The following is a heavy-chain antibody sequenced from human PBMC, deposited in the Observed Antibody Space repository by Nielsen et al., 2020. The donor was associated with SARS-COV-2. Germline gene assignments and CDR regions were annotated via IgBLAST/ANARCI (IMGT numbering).Heavy chain of an antibody. CDR2: INPSASST. J-gene: IGHJ6*02. D-gene: IGHD2-2*01. V-gene: IGHV1-46*01. Sequence: WVRQAPGQGLEWMGIINPSASSTSYAQKFQGRVTMTRDTSTSTVYMELSSLRSEDTAVYYCATPKDIVVVPAAMGYGMDVWGQGTTVTVSS. CDR3: ATPKDIVVVPAAMGYGMDV.